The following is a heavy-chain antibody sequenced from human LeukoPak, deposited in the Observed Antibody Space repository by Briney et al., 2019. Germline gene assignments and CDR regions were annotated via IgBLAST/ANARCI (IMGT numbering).Heavy chain of an antibody. J-gene: IGHJ5*01. Sequence: GGSLRLSCAASGFTFSSYAMHWVRQAPGKGLGWVSAISGSGGSTYYADSVKGRFTISRDNSKNTLYLQMNSLRAEDTAVYYCAKVYAFGGVRFDSWGQGTLVTVSS. CDR1: GFTFSSYA. CDR2: ISGSGGST. CDR3: AKVYAFGGVRFDS. V-gene: IGHV3-23*01. D-gene: IGHD3-16*01.